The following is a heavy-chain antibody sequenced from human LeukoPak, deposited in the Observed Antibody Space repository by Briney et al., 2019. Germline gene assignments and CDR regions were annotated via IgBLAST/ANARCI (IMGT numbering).Heavy chain of an antibody. D-gene: IGHD3-10*01. V-gene: IGHV3-20*04. CDR2: INWNGGST. Sequence: PGGSLRLSCAASGFTFDDYGMSWVRQAPGKGLEWVSGINWNGGSTGYADSVKGRFTISRDNAKNSLYLQMNSLRPEDTAFYYCAKMGYFGSGSYYPGEYYFDYWGQGTLVTVSS. J-gene: IGHJ4*02. CDR1: GFTFDDYG. CDR3: AKMGYFGSGSYYPGEYYFDY.